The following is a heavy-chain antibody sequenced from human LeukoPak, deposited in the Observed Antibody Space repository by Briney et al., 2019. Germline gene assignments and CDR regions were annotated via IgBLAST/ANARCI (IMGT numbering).Heavy chain of an antibody. J-gene: IGHJ3*02. CDR1: GFTFSSYA. Sequence: GGSLRLSCAASGFTFSSYAMSWVRQAPGKGLEWVSAISGSGGSTHYADSVKGRFTISRDNSKNTLYLQMNSLRAEDTAVYYCAKGGSMVRGAGGAFDIWGQGTMVTVSS. D-gene: IGHD3-10*01. CDR2: ISGSGGST. V-gene: IGHV3-23*01. CDR3: AKGGSMVRGAGGAFDI.